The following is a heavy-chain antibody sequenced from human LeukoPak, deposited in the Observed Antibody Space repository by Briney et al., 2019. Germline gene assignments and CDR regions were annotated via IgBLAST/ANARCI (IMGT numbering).Heavy chain of an antibody. CDR2: ISGSGGNT. CDR1: GFTFSSYA. J-gene: IGHJ4*02. Sequence: GGSLRLSCAASGFTFSSYATSWVRQAPGKGLEWVSAISGSGGNTYYADSVKGRFTLSRDNSKSTLYLQMNSLRAEDTAVYYCAKDVDSSGYYLSFDYWGQGTLVTVSS. D-gene: IGHD3-22*01. CDR3: AKDVDSSGYYLSFDY. V-gene: IGHV3-23*01.